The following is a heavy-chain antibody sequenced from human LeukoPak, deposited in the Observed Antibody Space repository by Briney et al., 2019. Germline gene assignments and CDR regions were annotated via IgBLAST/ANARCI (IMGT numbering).Heavy chain of an antibody. J-gene: IGHJ4*02. D-gene: IGHD3-3*01. V-gene: IGHV3-11*01. CDR1: GFTFSDYY. CDR2: ISSSGSPV. CDR3: AREDDFWSGIDY. Sequence: GGSLRLSCAASGFTFSDYYMSWIRQAPGKGLEGVSYISSSGSPVYYADSVKGRFTISRDNAKNSLYLQMNSLRAEDTAVYYCAREDDFWSGIDYWGQGTLVTVSS.